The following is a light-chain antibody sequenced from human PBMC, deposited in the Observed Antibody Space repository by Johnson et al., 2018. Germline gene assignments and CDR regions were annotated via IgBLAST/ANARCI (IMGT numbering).Light chain of an antibody. J-gene: IGLJ1*01. V-gene: IGLV1-51*02. CDR3: GTWDSSLSAGNV. Sequence: QSVLTQPPSVSAAPGQKVTISCSGSSSNIGNNYVSWYQQLPGTAPKLLIYENNKRPSGIPDRFSGSKSGTSATLGITGLQTGDEADYYCGTWDSSLSAGNVVGTVTNVTVL. CDR1: SSNIGNNY. CDR2: ENN.